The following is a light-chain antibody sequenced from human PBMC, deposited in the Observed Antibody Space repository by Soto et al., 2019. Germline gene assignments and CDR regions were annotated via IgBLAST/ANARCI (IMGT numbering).Light chain of an antibody. CDR1: QSLLHSDGIAY. Sequence: DAVMTQSQLSLPVTLGQPASISFRSNQSLLHSDGIAYFSWFQQRPGRSPRRLIYKVSNRDSGVPARFSGSGSGTDFALKISRVEAEDVGVYYCMQGTHWPITFGQGTRLEIK. CDR2: KVS. V-gene: IGKV2-30*02. CDR3: MQGTHWPIT. J-gene: IGKJ5*01.